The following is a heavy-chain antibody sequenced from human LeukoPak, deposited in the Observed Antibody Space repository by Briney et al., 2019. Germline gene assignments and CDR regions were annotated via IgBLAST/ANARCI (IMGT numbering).Heavy chain of an antibody. D-gene: IGHD3-22*01. CDR3: AKDGYDSSGYYYTYYYGMDV. CDR2: ISYDGSNK. Sequence: PGRSLRLSCAASGFTFSSYGMHWVRQAPGKGLEWVAVISYDGSNKYYADSVKGRFTISRDNSKNTLYLQMNSLRAEDTAVYYCAKDGYDSSGYYYTYYYGMDVWGQGTTVTVSS. CDR1: GFTFSSYG. V-gene: IGHV3-30*18. J-gene: IGHJ6*02.